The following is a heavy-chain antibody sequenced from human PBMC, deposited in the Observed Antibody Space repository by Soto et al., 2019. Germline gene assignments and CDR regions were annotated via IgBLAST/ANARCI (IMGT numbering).Heavy chain of an antibody. V-gene: IGHV3-48*01. D-gene: IGHD2-15*01. CDR1: GFTFSSYS. CDR3: AGAGQTRCGSGGSCYSLDQ. Sequence: EVQLVESGGGLVQPGGSLRLSCAASGFTFSSYSMSWVRQAPGKGLEWVSVISISNTIYYADSVKGRFTISRDNARNSLYLQMNSLRAEDTAVYYCAGAGQTRCGSGGSCYSLDQWGQGALVAVSS. CDR2: ISISNTI. J-gene: IGHJ4*02.